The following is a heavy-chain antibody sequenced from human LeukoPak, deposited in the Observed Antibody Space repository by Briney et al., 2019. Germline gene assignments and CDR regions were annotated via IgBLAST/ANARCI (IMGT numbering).Heavy chain of an antibody. V-gene: IGHV1-58*02. D-gene: IGHD3-22*01. CDR3: AATHYDSSGYTDY. CDR2: IDVGSGNT. J-gene: IGHJ4*02. CDR1: GFTFTSSA. Sequence: AVKVSCKASGFTFTSSAMQWVRQARGQRLEWIGWIDVGSGNTNYAQKFQERVTITRDMSTSTAYMELSSLRSEDTAVYYCAATHYDSSGYTDYWGQGTLVTVSS.